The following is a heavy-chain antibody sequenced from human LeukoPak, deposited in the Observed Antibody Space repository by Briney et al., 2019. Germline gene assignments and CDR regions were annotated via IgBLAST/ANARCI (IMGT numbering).Heavy chain of an antibody. D-gene: IGHD5-18*01. J-gene: IGHJ6*03. V-gene: IGHV3-23*01. CDR2: ISGSGGST. Sequence: PGRSLRLSCAASGFTFSSYAMSWVRQAPGKGLEWVSFISGSGGSTYYVDSVKGRFTISRDNSKNTLYLQMNSLRAEDTAVYYCARDHKGYSYGYRRGYSDYYYMDVWGKGTTVTVSS. CDR1: GFTFSSYA. CDR3: ARDHKGYSYGYRRGYSDYYYMDV.